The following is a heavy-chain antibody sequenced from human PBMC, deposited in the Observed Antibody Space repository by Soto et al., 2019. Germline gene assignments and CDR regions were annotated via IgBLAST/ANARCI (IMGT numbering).Heavy chain of an antibody. CDR3: ARTGSSYYGMDV. D-gene: IGHD2-2*01. Sequence: SVKVSCKASGGTFSSYAISWVRQAPGQGLEWMGGIIPIFGTANYAQKFQGRVTITADESTSTAYMELSSLRSEDTAVYYCARTGSSYYGMDVWGQGTTVTVYS. CDR2: IIPIFGTA. V-gene: IGHV1-69*13. CDR1: GGTFSSYA. J-gene: IGHJ6*02.